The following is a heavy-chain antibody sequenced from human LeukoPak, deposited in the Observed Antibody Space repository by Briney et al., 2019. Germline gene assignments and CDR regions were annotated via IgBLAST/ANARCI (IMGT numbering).Heavy chain of an antibody. D-gene: IGHD1/OR15-1a*01. CDR2: IYYTGNS. J-gene: IGHJ4*02. V-gene: IGHV4-39*01. CDR1: GGSISSSSPH. CDR3: SREHYSTSDY. Sequence: SETLSLTCTVSGGSISSSSPHWAWIRQPPGRGLEWLASIYYTGNSYDTPSLRSRLTIAVNSSKDQFSLRLSSVTAADTAVYYGSREHYSTSDYWGQGILVTVSS.